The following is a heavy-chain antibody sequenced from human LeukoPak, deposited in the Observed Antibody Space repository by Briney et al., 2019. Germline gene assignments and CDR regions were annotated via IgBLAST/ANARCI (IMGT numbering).Heavy chain of an antibody. Sequence: GGSLRLSCAASRFTFSSYSMNWVRQAPGKGLEWVSSISSSSGYIYYADSVKGRFTISRDNAKNSLYLPMNRLRAEDTAVYYCAASYGGSSGAFDLWGQGTMVTVSS. J-gene: IGHJ3*01. CDR1: RFTFSSYS. D-gene: IGHD4-23*01. CDR3: AASYGGSSGAFDL. CDR2: ISSSSGYI. V-gene: IGHV3-21*01.